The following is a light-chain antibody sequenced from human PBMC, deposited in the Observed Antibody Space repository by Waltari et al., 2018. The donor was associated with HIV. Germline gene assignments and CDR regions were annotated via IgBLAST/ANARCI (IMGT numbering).Light chain of an antibody. CDR1: QSVLDSSNNKNW. CDR2: CEF. J-gene: IGKJ1*01. CDR3: QQYYSSLPT. Sequence: DIVMTQSPDSLAVSLGEWATINCKASQSVLDSSNNKNWLGWYQQKPGHPPKLIIYCEFTRESGVPDRFSGSESGTDFNLTISSLQAEDVAVYYCQQYYSSLPTFGQGTKVESK. V-gene: IGKV4-1*01.